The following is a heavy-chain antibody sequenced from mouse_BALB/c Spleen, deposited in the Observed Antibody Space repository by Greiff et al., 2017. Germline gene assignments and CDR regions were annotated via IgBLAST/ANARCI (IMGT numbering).Heavy chain of an antibody. Sequence: EVQLQESGPGLVKPSQSLSLTCTVTGYSITSDYAWNWIRQFPGNKLEWMGYISYSGSTSYNPSLKSRISITRDTSKNQFFLQLNSVTTEDTATYYCARSTGTPYYFDYGGQGTTLTVSS. CDR3: ARSTGTPYYFDY. V-gene: IGHV3-2*02. CDR1: GYSITSDYA. D-gene: IGHD4-1*01. J-gene: IGHJ2*01. CDR2: ISYSGST.